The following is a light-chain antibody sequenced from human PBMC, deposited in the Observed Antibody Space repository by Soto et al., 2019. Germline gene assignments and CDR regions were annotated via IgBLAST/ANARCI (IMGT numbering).Light chain of an antibody. CDR2: GAS. CDR1: QSVSSD. CDR3: QQYYKWPWT. V-gene: IGKV3-15*01. J-gene: IGKJ1*01. Sequence: IVMTQSPATLSVSPGERASLSCRASQSVSSDLAWYQQKPGQAPRLFIYGASTRATGIPARFSGSGSGTEFTLTISGLQSEDFAVYYCQQYYKWPWTFGPGTKVAIK.